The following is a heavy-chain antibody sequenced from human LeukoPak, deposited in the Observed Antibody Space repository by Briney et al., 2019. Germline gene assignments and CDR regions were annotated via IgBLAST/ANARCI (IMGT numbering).Heavy chain of an antibody. CDR1: GGSFSGYY. CDR3: AREGNPVTIFGVEDY. Sequence: SETLSLTCAVYGGSFSGYYWSWIRQPPGKVLEWIGEINHSGSTNYNPSLKSRVTISVDTSKNQFSLKLSSVTAADTAVYYCAREGNPVTIFGVEDYWGQGTLVTVAS. CDR2: INHSGST. J-gene: IGHJ4*02. V-gene: IGHV4-34*01. D-gene: IGHD3-3*01.